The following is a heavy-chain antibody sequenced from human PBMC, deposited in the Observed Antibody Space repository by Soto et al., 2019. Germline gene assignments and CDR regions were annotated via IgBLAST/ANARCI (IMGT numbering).Heavy chain of an antibody. CDR3: AKIVGGGSHHDAFDI. CDR1: GFTFRSYA. J-gene: IGHJ3*02. Sequence: EVQLLESGGGLVEPGGSLRLSCAASGFTFRSYAMTWVRQAPGKGLEWVSYTGGCGVSTYYADSVKGRFTSSRDDSKNTLYLQMNSLRAEDTALYYCAKIVGGGSHHDAFDIWGQGTMVTVSS. CDR2: TGGCGVST. D-gene: IGHD2-15*01. V-gene: IGHV3-23*01.